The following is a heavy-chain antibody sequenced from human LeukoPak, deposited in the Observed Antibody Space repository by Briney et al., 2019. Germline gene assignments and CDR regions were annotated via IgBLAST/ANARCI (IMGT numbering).Heavy chain of an antibody. CDR1: GYTFTSYG. CDR3: ARDRAAYYDILTGFDY. CDR2: ISAYNGNT. V-gene: IGHV1-18*01. J-gene: IGHJ4*02. Sequence: ASVKVSCKASGYTFTSYGISWVRQAPGQGLEWMGWISAYNGNTNYAQKLQGRVTMTTDTSTSTAYMELRSLRSDDTAVYYCARDRAAYYDILTGFDYWGQGTLVTVSS. D-gene: IGHD3-9*01.